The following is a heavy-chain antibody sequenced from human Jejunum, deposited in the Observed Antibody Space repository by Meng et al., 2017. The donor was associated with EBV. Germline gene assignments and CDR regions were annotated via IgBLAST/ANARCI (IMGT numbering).Heavy chain of an antibody. J-gene: IGHJ4*02. D-gene: IGHD3-22*01. CDR1: GGTFSSYV. Sequence: GRFGGEVKKPGSSVKVSCKAPGGTFSSYVINWVRQAPGQGLEWMGGIIPIFGRTNYALEFQDRVTITADKFTSTVYMEMSSLKSEDTAVYYCARDQGRDYDSSTYYTHWGRGTLVTVSS. V-gene: IGHV1-69*06. CDR3: ARDQGRDYDSSTYYTH. CDR2: IIPIFGRT.